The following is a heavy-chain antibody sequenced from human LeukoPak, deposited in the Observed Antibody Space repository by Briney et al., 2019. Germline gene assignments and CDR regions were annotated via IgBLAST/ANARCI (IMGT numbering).Heavy chain of an antibody. Sequence: SQTLSLTCTVSGGSISSGGYYWSWLRQHPGKGLEWIGYIYYSGSTYYNPSLKSRVTISVDTSKNQFSLKLSSVTAADTAVYYCARAADCSSTSCYSGLYYYGMDVWGQGTTVTVSS. J-gene: IGHJ6*02. D-gene: IGHD2-2*02. CDR1: GGSISSGGYY. CDR3: ARAADCSSTSCYSGLYYYGMDV. CDR2: IYYSGST. V-gene: IGHV4-31*03.